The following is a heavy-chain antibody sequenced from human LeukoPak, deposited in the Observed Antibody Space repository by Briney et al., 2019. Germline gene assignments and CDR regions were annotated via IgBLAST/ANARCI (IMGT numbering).Heavy chain of an antibody. V-gene: IGHV3-30*18. CDR2: ISYDGSNK. J-gene: IGHJ5*02. D-gene: IGHD4-17*01. CDR3: AKAWGRPFTTVTNNWFDP. CDR1: GFTFSSYG. Sequence: GGSLRLSCAASGFTFSSYGIRWVRQAPGKGLEWVAVISYDGSNKYYADSVKGRFTISRDNSKNTLYLQMNSLRAEDTAVYYCAKAWGRPFTTVTNNWFDPWGQGTLVTVSS.